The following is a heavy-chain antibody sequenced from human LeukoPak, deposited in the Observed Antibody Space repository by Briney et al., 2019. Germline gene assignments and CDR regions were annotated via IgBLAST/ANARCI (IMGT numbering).Heavy chain of an antibody. CDR3: ARGTAYSGSYSKRAIFDY. Sequence: SETLSLTCTVSGGSISSYYWSWIRQPPGKGLEWIGYIYYSGSTNYNPSLKSRVTISVDTSKNQFSLKLTSVTAADTAVYYCARGTAYSGSYSKRAIFDYWGQGTLVTVSS. CDR2: IYYSGST. D-gene: IGHD1-26*01. CDR1: GGSISSYY. V-gene: IGHV4-59*08. J-gene: IGHJ4*02.